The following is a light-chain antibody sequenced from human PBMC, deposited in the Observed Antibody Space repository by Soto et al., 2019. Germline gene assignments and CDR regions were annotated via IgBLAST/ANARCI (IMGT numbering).Light chain of an antibody. CDR1: SPNIGNNY. CDR2: DSD. Sequence: QSVLTQPPSVSAAPGQTVTISCSGSSPNIGNNYVSWYQQLPRTAPKLLIYDSDKRPSGIPDRFSGSQSGTSATLGITGLQTGDEADYYCGTWDSSLSVVVFGGGTKLTVL. J-gene: IGLJ2*01. CDR3: GTWDSSLSVVV. V-gene: IGLV1-51*01.